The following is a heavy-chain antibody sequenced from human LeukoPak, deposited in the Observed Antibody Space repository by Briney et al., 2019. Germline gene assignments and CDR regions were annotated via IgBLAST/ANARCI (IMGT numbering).Heavy chain of an antibody. CDR1: GFTFSNAW. CDR3: TTDRVVAAMVRGVPDY. J-gene: IGHJ4*02. Sequence: GGSLRLSCEASGFTFSNAWMNWVRQAPGKGLEWVARIKTKTDGGTTDYAAPVKGRFTISRDDSKNTLYLQMNSLKTEDTAVYYCTTDRVVAAMVRGVPDYWGQGTLVTVSS. V-gene: IGHV3-15*01. D-gene: IGHD3-10*01. CDR2: IKTKTDGGTT.